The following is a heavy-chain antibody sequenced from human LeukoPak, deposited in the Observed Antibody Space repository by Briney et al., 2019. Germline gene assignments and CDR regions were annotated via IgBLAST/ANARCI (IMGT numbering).Heavy chain of an antibody. D-gene: IGHD1-14*01. Sequence: ASVKVSCKASGYTFTGYYMHWVRQAPGQGLEWMGWINPNSGGTNYAQKFQGRVTMTRDTSISTAYMELSRLRSDDTAVYYCARGDEYHHYYYYMDVWGKGTTVTVSS. CDR3: ARGDEYHHYYYYMDV. CDR2: INPNSGGT. CDR1: GYTFTGYY. V-gene: IGHV1-2*02. J-gene: IGHJ6*03.